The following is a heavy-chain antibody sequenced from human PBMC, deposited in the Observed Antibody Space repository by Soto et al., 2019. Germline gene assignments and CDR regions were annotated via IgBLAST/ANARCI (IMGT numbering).Heavy chain of an antibody. CDR1: GDTFSFYS. CDR3: ATSYGSGYRAFDY. D-gene: IGHD3-10*01. CDR2: VNPILSMS. Sequence: QVQLVQSGAEVKRPGSSVKVSCKASGDTFSFYSINWVRQDPGLGLEWMGRVNPILSMSNYAQRFQGSVTMTADKSTSTAYMELSGLRSEDTAMYYCATSYGSGYRAFDYWGQGALVTVSS. V-gene: IGHV1-69*04. J-gene: IGHJ4*02.